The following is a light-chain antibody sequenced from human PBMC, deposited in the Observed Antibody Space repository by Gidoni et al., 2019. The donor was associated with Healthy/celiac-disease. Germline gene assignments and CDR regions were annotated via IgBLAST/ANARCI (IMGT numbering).Light chain of an antibody. CDR3: AAWDDSLNGLMV. J-gene: IGLJ3*02. V-gene: IGLV1-44*01. Sequence: QSVLTQPPSASGTPGQRVTISCSGRSSNIGSNTVNWYQQLPGTAPKLLIYSNNQRPSGVPDRFSGSTSGTSASLAISGLQSEDEADYYCAAWDDSLNGLMVFGGGTKLTV. CDR2: SNN. CDR1: SSNIGSNT.